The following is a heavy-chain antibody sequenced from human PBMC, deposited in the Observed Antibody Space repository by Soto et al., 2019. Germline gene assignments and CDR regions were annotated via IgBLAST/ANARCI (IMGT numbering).Heavy chain of an antibody. J-gene: IGHJ1*01. Sequence: QVQLQESGPGLVKPSETLSLTCTVSGGSISSYYWSWIRQPPGKGLEWIGYIYYSGSTTYNPSLRSRVTISVDTSKNQFSLKLSSVTAADTAVYYCARLGHVYYYDSSGYREYFQHWGQGTLVTVSS. V-gene: IGHV4-59*01. CDR2: IYYSGST. CDR3: ARLGHVYYYDSSGYREYFQH. CDR1: GGSISSYY. D-gene: IGHD3-22*01.